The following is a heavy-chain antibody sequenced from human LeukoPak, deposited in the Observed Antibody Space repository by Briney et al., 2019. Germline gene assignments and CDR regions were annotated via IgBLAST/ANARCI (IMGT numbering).Heavy chain of an antibody. CDR1: GYTFTCYY. D-gene: IGHD1-26*01. V-gene: IGHV1-46*01. CDR3: ARVGVGAMYYFDY. CDR2: INPSGGST. J-gene: IGHJ4*02. Sequence: ASVKVSCKASGYTFTCYYMHWVRQAPGQGLEWMGIINPSGGSTSYAQKFQGRVTMTRDMSTSTVYMELSSLRSEDTAVYYCARVGVGAMYYFDYWGQGTLVTVSS.